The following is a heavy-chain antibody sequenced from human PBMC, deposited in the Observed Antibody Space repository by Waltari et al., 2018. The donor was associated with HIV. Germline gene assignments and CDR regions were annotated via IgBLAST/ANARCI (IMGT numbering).Heavy chain of an antibody. J-gene: IGHJ5*02. CDR1: GYSFRSYS. Sequence: QIQLVESGGEMKKTGASVKVSCTASGYSFRSYSISWVRQATGHGLEWMRWMNPKNGHAGDAQKFQGRVTMPSDTSISTAFMDLSSLRSDDTAVYYCARGVDAVGATHWFDPWGQGTLVTVSS. V-gene: IGHV1-8*01. D-gene: IGHD1-26*01. CDR3: ARGVDAVGATHWFDP. CDR2: MNPKNGHA.